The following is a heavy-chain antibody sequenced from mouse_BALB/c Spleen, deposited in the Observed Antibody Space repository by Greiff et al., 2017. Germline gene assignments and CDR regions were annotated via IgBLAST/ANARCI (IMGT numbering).Heavy chain of an antibody. Sequence: QVQLKQSGPQPVRPGASVKISCKASGYSFTSYWMHWVKQRPGQGLEWIGMIDPSDSETRLNQKFKDKATLTVDKSSSTAYMQLSSPTSEDSAVYYCARSEGYFDVWGAGTTVTVSS. CDR1: GYSFTSYW. J-gene: IGHJ1*01. CDR2: IDPSDSET. CDR3: ARSEGYFDV. V-gene: IGHV1S126*01.